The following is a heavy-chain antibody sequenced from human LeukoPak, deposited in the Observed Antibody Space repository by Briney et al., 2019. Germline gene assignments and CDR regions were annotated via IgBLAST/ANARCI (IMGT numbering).Heavy chain of an antibody. V-gene: IGHV4-34*01. J-gene: IGHJ4*02. D-gene: IGHD2-8*01. CDR3: ARGSVLMVYATFDY. Sequence: SETLSLTCAVYGGSFSGYYWSWIRQPPGKGLEWIGEINRSGSTNYNPSLKSRFTISVDTSKNQFSLKLSSVTAADTAVYFCARGSVLMVYATFDYWGQGTLVTVSS. CDR1: GGSFSGYY. CDR2: INRSGST.